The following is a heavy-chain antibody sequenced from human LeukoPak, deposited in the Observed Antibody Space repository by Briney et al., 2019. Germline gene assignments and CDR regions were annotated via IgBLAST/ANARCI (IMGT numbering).Heavy chain of an antibody. D-gene: IGHD3-10*01. CDR3: AHRHGTMVRGTKIYYFDY. CDR2: IYWDDDK. CDR1: GFLLSTSGVG. Sequence: SGPTLVNPTQTLTLTCTFSGFLLSTSGVGVGWIRQPPGKALEWLALIYWDDDKRYSPSLKSRLTITKDTSKNQVVLTMTNMDPVDTATYYCAHRHGTMVRGTKIYYFDYWGQGTLVTVSS. J-gene: IGHJ4*02. V-gene: IGHV2-5*02.